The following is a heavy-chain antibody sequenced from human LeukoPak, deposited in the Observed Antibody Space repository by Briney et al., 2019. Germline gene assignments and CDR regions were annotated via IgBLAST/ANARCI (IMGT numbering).Heavy chain of an antibody. J-gene: IGHJ3*01. CDR2: ISTSGATI. CDR3: ASHKSFTFDV. Sequence: GGSLRLSCAASGFTFSSYAMNWVRQAPGKGLEWVSAISTSGATIYYADSVKGRFTISRDNSKNTLYLQMNSLRAEDTAVYYCASHKSFTFDVWGQGTMVTVSS. V-gene: IGHV3-23*01. CDR1: GFTFSSYA.